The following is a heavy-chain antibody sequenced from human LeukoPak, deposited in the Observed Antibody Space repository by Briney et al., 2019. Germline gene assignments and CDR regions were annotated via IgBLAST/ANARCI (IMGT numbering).Heavy chain of an antibody. J-gene: IGHJ3*02. V-gene: IGHV3-9*03. D-gene: IGHD3-22*01. CDR2: ISWNSGSI. Sequence: GGSLRLSCAASGFTFDDYAMHWVRQAPGKGLEWVSAISWNSGSIGYADSVKGRFTISRDNAKNSLYLQMNSLRAEDMALYYCAKERRTYYYDSSGLGAFDIWDQGTMVTVSS. CDR1: GFTFDDYA. CDR3: AKERRTYYYDSSGLGAFDI.